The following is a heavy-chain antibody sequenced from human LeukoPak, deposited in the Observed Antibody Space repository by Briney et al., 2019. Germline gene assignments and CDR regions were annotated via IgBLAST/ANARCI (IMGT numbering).Heavy chain of an antibody. Sequence: SQTLSLTCAVSGGSISSGGYSWSWIRQPPGKGLEWIGYIYHSGSTYYNPSLKSRVTISVDRSKNQFSLKLNSVTAADTAVYYCARDRSTVDYYGLDVWGQGTTVIVSS. V-gene: IGHV4-30-2*01. CDR2: IYHSGST. J-gene: IGHJ6*02. CDR1: GGSISSGGYS. D-gene: IGHD4-23*01. CDR3: ARDRSTVDYYGLDV.